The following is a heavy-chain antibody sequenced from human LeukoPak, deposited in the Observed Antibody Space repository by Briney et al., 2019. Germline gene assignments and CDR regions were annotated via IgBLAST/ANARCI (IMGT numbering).Heavy chain of an antibody. CDR1: GYTFTGYY. CDR3: ARVGWRWLQFPDY. CDR2: INPNSGGT. Sequence: GASVKVSCKASGYTFTGYYMHWVRQAPGQGLEWMGRINPNSGGTNYAQKFQGRVTMTRDTSISTAYMELSRLRSDDTAVYYYARVGWRWLQFPDYWGQGTLVTVSS. J-gene: IGHJ4*02. D-gene: IGHD5-24*01. V-gene: IGHV1-2*06.